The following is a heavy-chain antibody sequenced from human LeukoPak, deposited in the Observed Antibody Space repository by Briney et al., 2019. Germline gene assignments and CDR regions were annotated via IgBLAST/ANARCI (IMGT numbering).Heavy chain of an antibody. CDR2: IYPGDSDI. J-gene: IGHJ3*02. D-gene: IGHD6-19*01. CDR3: ATTYSSGTDAFDI. V-gene: IGHV5-51*01. CDR1: GYSFTSYW. Sequence: GESLKISCKGSGYSFTSYWLGWVRQMPGKGLEWMGIIYPGDSDIRYSPSFQGQVTISADKSISTAYLQWSSLKASDTAMYYCATTYSSGTDAFDIWGPGTMVTVSS.